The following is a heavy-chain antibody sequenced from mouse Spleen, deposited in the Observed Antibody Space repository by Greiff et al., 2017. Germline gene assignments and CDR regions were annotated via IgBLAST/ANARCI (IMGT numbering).Heavy chain of an antibody. CDR3: ARPLYYDYDAWFAY. V-gene: IGHV1S56*01. J-gene: IGHJ3*01. D-gene: IGHD2-4*01. CDR2: IYPGNVNT. Sequence: VKLQESGPELVKPGASVRLSCKASGYTFTSYYIHWVKQRPGQGLEWIGWIYPGNVNTKYNEKFKGKATLTADKSSSTAYMQLSGLTSEDSAVYFCARPLYYDYDAWFAYWGQGTLVTVSA. CDR1: GYTFTSYY.